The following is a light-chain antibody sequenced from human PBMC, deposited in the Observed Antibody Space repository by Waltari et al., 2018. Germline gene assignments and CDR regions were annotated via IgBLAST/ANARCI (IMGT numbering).Light chain of an antibody. V-gene: IGKV4-1*01. CDR3: QQYYRTPLT. CDR2: WAS. J-gene: IGKJ4*01. Sequence: DIVMTQSPDSLAVSLGERAAINCKSSQRVLYNSTNNNYLAWYQQKPGQPPKLLIYWASTRESGVPDRFSGSGSGTDFTLTISSLQAEDVAVYYCQQYYRTPLTFGGGTRVEIK. CDR1: QRVLYNSTNNNY.